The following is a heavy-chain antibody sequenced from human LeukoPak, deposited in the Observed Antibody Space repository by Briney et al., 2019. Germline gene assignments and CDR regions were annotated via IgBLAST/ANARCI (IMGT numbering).Heavy chain of an antibody. Sequence: SSETLSLTCTVSGGSISSSSYYWGWIRQPPGKGLEWIGTIYYSGSTFYNPSLKSRVTISVDTSKNQFSLKLSSVTAADTAVYYCARDIPSDSSGYHGGYWGQGTLVTVSS. CDR2: IYYSGST. V-gene: IGHV4-39*07. CDR3: ARDIPSDSSGYHGGY. CDR1: GGSISSSSYY. J-gene: IGHJ4*02. D-gene: IGHD3-22*01.